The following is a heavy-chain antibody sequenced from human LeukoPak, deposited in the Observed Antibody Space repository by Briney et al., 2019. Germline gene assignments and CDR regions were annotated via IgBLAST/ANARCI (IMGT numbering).Heavy chain of an antibody. J-gene: IGHJ5*02. CDR1: GGSISSYY. V-gene: IGHV4-4*07. D-gene: IGHD3-22*01. CDR2: IYTSGST. Sequence: PSETLSLTCTVSGGSISSYYWSWIRQPAGKGLEWIGRIYTSGSTNYNPSLKSRVTMSVGTSKNQFSLKLSSVTAADTAVYYCARERRYYYDSSSNWFDPWGQGTLVTVSS. CDR3: ARERRYYYDSSSNWFDP.